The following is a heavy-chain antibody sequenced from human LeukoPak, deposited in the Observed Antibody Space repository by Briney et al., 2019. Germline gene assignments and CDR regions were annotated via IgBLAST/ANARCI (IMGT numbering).Heavy chain of an antibody. CDR2: IIPILGIA. J-gene: IGHJ6*02. CDR3: ARAYSSSSYHYYGMDV. D-gene: IGHD6-6*01. Sequence: ASVKVSCKAPGGTFSSSAISWVRQTPGQGLEWMGRIIPILGIANYAQKFQGRVTITAGKSTSTAYMELSSLRSEDTAVYYCARAYSSSSYHYYGMDVWGQGTTVTVSS. V-gene: IGHV1-69*04. CDR1: GGTFSSSA.